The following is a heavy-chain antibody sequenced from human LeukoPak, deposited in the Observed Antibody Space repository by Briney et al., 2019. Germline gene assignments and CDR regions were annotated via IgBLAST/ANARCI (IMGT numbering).Heavy chain of an antibody. D-gene: IGHD2-2*01. J-gene: IGHJ4*02. Sequence: ASVKVSYKACGYTVTGYYMHWVSQAPGQGLGWMGWINPNIVGTNYAQKFQGRVNLTRDTSISTAYMELSRLRSDDTAVYYCARRCSSTSGYPSPDYWDQGTLVTVSS. V-gene: IGHV1-2*02. CDR2: INPNIVGT. CDR1: GYTVTGYY. CDR3: ARRCSSTSGYPSPDY.